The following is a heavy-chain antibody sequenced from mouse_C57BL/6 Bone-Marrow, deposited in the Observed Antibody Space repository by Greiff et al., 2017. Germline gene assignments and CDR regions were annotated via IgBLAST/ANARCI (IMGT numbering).Heavy chain of an antibody. Sequence: EVQLQQSGAELVRPGASVKLSCTASGFNIKDDYMHWVKQRPEQGLELIGWIDPENGDTEYASKFQGKATITADTSSNTAYLQLSSLTSEDTAVYYCTTFTTVVAGFDYWGQGTTLTVSS. D-gene: IGHD1-1*01. V-gene: IGHV14-4*01. CDR2: IDPENGDT. CDR1: GFNIKDDY. J-gene: IGHJ2*01. CDR3: TTFTTVVAGFDY.